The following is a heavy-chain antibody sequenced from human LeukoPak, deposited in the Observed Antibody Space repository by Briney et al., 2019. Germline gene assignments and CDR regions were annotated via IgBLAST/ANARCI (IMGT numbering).Heavy chain of an antibody. CDR1: GASISRPYW. J-gene: IGHJ4*02. Sequence: SGTLSLTCGVSGASISRPYWWSWVRQPPGKGLEWIAEISHSGTTHYNPSLKSRVTISVDTSKNQFSLKLSSVTAADTAVYYCARDRRPWYYYDSSGYFDYWGQGTLVTVSS. CDR3: ARDRRPWYYYDSSGYFDY. D-gene: IGHD3-22*01. V-gene: IGHV4-4*02. CDR2: ISHSGTT.